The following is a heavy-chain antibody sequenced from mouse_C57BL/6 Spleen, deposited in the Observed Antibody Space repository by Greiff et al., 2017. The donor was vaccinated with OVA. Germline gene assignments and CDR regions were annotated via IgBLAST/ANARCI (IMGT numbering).Heavy chain of an antibody. CDR2: INPNNGGT. CDR1: GYTFTDYN. J-gene: IGHJ3*01. V-gene: IGHV1-22*01. Sequence: EVQLVESGPELVKPGASVKMSCKASGYTFTDYNMHWVKQSHGKSLEWIGYINPNNGGTSYNQKFKGKATLTVNKSSSTAYMELRSLTSEDSAVYYCARDGYYFFAYWGQGTLVTVSA. CDR3: ARDGYYFFAY. D-gene: IGHD2-3*01.